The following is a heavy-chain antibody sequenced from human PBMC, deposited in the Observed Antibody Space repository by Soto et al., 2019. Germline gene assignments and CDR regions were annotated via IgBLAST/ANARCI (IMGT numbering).Heavy chain of an antibody. J-gene: IGHJ4*02. CDR1: GFTFSSYG. Sequence: QVQLVESGGGVVQPGRSLRLSCAASGFTFSSYGMHWVRQAPGKGLEWVAVIWYDGSNKYYADSVKGRFTISRDNSKNTLYLQMNSLRDEDTAVYYCARRAYSGSYYFDYWGQGTLVTVSS. CDR2: IWYDGSNK. V-gene: IGHV3-33*01. CDR3: ARRAYSGSYYFDY. D-gene: IGHD1-26*01.